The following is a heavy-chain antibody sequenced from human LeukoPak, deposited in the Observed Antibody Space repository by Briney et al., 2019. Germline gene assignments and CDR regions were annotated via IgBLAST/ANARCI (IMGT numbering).Heavy chain of an antibody. J-gene: IGHJ4*02. CDR1: GFTFSSYG. D-gene: IGHD2-15*01. Sequence: PGGSLRLSCAASGFTFSSYGMHWVRQAPGKGLEWVAVISYDGSNKYYADSVKGRFTISRDNSKNTLYLQMNSLRAEDTAVYYCAKVPRYCSGGSCYGSWGQGTLVTVSS. V-gene: IGHV3-30*18. CDR3: AKVPRYCSGGSCYGS. CDR2: ISYDGSNK.